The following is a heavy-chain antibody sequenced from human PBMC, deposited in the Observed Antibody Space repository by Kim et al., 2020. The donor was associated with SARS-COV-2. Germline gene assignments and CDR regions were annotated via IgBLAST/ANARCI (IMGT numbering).Heavy chain of an antibody. J-gene: IGHJ4*02. Sequence: GGSLRLSCAASGFFSKYGMHWVRQAAGKGLEWAAAIWYEGTNKYYADSVKGRFTNTRDNFENTLYLQMNGLRAEETAVYYCAKVPEGVATIGGVDYRGQG. D-gene: IGHD5-12*01. CDR1: GFFSKYG. CDR2: IWYEGTNK. CDR3: AKVPEGVATIGGVDY. V-gene: IGHV3-33*06.